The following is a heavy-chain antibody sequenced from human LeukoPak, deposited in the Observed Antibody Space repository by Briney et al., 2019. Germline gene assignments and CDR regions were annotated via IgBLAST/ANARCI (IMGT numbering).Heavy chain of an antibody. CDR1: GYTVTSYG. Sequence: ASVKLSCKASGYTVTSYGISLVRQAPGPGLGWMGWINAYNGNTNYAQKLQGRITMTTDTSTSAAYMELRSLRSDNAAVYYCARDRRYCSSTRCFDPWGQGTLVTVSS. V-gene: IGHV1-18*01. J-gene: IGHJ5*02. D-gene: IGHD2-2*01. CDR2: INAYNGNT. CDR3: ARDRRYCSSTRCFDP.